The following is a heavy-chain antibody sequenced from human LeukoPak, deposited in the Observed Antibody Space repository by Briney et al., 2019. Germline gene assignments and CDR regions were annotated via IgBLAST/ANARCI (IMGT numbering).Heavy chain of an antibody. Sequence: GGSLRLSCAASGFIFSDYWVHWVRQVPGKGLVWLSRINHDGSSTTYADSVKGRFTISRDNSKNTVFLQMNSLRAEDTAVYYCARVIVDTGYDAFDIWGQGTMVTVSS. D-gene: IGHD5-18*01. CDR1: GFIFSDYW. CDR2: INHDGSST. V-gene: IGHV3-74*01. J-gene: IGHJ3*02. CDR3: ARVIVDTGYDAFDI.